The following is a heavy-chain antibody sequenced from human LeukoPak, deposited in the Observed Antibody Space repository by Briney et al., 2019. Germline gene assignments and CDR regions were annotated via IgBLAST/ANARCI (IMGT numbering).Heavy chain of an antibody. Sequence: GGSLRLSCAASGFTFNTFAMHWVRQAPGKGLEWVALIWYDGSKQYYADSVKGRSTISRDNSKNTLSLQMTSLRAEDTAMYYCARDFCSSSACSMFDPWGQGTLVTVSS. CDR2: IWYDGSKQ. J-gene: IGHJ5*02. V-gene: IGHV3-33*01. D-gene: IGHD2-2*01. CDR1: GFTFNTFA. CDR3: ARDFCSSSACSMFDP.